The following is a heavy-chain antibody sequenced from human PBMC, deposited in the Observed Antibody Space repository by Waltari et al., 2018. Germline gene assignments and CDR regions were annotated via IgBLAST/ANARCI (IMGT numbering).Heavy chain of an antibody. CDR1: GCTYADYA. CDR2: IRSKGYGGTT. J-gene: IGHJ4*02. D-gene: IGHD3-22*01. Sequence: EVQLVESGGGLVQPGRSLRLSCTASGCTYADYAMRWFRQAAGKGLGWVGFIRSKGYGGTTEYAASVKGIFTISRDDSKGSAYLQMNRLKTEDTDVYSGTRVPRRRIVVVTVDYWGQGTLVTVSS. V-gene: IGHV3-49*03. CDR3: TRVPRRRIVVVTVDY.